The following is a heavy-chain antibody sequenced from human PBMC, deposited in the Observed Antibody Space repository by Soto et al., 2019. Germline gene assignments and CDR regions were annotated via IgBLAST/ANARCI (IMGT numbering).Heavy chain of an antibody. J-gene: IGHJ4*02. V-gene: IGHV3-11*01. CDR3: ARVGSTLAAGTHVY. D-gene: IGHD6-13*01. CDR1: GFTCSDYY. CDR2: ISGSGSIT. Sequence: PGGSLRLSCAASGFTCSDYYMSLFRQAPGKGLEWVSYISGSGSITHDADSVKGRFTISRDNAKNSLYLQMNSLRAEDTAIYYCARVGSTLAAGTHVYWGQGTLVNVSS.